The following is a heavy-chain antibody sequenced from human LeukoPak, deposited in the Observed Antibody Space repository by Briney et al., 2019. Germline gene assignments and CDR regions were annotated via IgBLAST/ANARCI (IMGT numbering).Heavy chain of an antibody. D-gene: IGHD6-19*01. V-gene: IGHV3-21*01. Sequence: GGSLRLSCAASGFTFSSYSMNWVRQAPGKGLEWVSSISSGSTYMYYADSVKGRFTISRDNAKNSLYLQMNSLRAEDTAVYYCARDSIAVAGDFDYWGQGTLVTVSS. CDR1: GFTFSSYS. CDR2: ISSGSTYM. J-gene: IGHJ4*02. CDR3: ARDSIAVAGDFDY.